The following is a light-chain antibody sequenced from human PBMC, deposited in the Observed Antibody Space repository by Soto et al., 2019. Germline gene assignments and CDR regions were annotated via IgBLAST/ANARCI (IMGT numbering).Light chain of an antibody. J-gene: IGKJ5*01. CDR3: QQRNNWPPRIT. CDR2: DAS. V-gene: IGKV3-11*01. Sequence: EIVLTQSPATLSLSPGERATLSCRASQSVSSYLAWYQQKLGQAPRLLIYDASNRATGIPARFSGSGSGTDLTLTISSLEPEDFAVYYCQQRNNWPPRITFGQGTRLEIK. CDR1: QSVSSY.